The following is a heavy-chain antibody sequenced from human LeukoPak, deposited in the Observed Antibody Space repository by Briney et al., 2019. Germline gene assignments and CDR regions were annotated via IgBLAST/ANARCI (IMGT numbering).Heavy chain of an antibody. Sequence: ASVTVSCTASGYTFTSYAMHWVRQAPGQRLEWMGWINAGNGNTKYSQKFQGRVTITRDTSASTAYMELSSLRSEDTAVYYCARGLNRKQQLVLGDYWGQGTLVTVSS. V-gene: IGHV1-3*01. J-gene: IGHJ4*02. CDR1: GYTFTSYA. D-gene: IGHD6-13*01. CDR2: INAGNGNT. CDR3: ARGLNRKQQLVLGDY.